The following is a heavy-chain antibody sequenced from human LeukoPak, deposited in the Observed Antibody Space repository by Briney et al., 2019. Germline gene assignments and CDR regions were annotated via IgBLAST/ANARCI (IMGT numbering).Heavy chain of an antibody. CDR1: GFTFSDYY. CDR3: ARDIIVSGYYVS. V-gene: IGHV3-11*01. D-gene: IGHD3-22*01. Sequence: GGSLRLSCAASGFTFSDYYMSWIRQAPGEGREWGSYISSSGSTIYYADSVKGRFTISRDNAKNSLYLQMNRLRAEDTAVYYCARDIIVSGYYVSWGQGTLVTVSS. CDR2: ISSSGSTI. J-gene: IGHJ5*02.